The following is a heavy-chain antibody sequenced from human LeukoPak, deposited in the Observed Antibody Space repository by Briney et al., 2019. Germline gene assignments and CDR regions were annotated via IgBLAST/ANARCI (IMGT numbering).Heavy chain of an antibody. CDR3: ARERIRGIAAAGNWFDP. J-gene: IGHJ5*02. CDR2: INPNSGGT. D-gene: IGHD6-13*01. Sequence: ASVKVSCKVSGYTLTELSMHWVRQAPGQGLEWMGRINPNSGGTNYAQKFQGRVTMTRDTSISTAYMELSRLRSDDTAVYYCARERIRGIAAAGNWFDPWGQGTLVTVSS. CDR1: GYTLTELS. V-gene: IGHV1-2*06.